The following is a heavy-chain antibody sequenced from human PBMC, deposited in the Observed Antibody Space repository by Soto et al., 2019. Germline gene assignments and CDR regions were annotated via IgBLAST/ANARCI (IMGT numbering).Heavy chain of an antibody. Sequence: GGSLRLSCAASGFTFSSHAMSWVRQAPGKGLEWVSAISGSGGSTYYADSVKGRFTISRDNSKNTLYLQMNSLRAEDTAVYYCAKDFWSGYYYSFDYWGQGTLVTVSS. CDR1: GFTFSSHA. D-gene: IGHD3-3*01. V-gene: IGHV3-23*01. CDR2: ISGSGGST. CDR3: AKDFWSGYYYSFDY. J-gene: IGHJ4*02.